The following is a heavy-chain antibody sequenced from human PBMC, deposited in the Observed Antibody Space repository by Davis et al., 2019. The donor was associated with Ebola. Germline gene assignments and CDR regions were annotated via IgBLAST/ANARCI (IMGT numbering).Heavy chain of an antibody. J-gene: IGHJ2*01. CDR1: GYTFTDSY. Sequence: ASVKVSCKASGYTFTDSYIHWVRQAPGQGLEWMGWINPNNGDTTYARTFHGGVTMTRDRSINTAYMEVSSLISDDTTVYYCARDVHNWYFDLWGRGTLVTVSS. V-gene: IGHV1-2*02. CDR3: ARDVHNWYFDL. CDR2: INPNNGDT. D-gene: IGHD5-24*01.